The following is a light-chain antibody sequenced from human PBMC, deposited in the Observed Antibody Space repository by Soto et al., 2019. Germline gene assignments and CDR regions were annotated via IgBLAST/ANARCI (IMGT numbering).Light chain of an antibody. Sequence: EIVLTQSPGTLSLSPGERATLSCRASQSVSSYLAWYQQKPGQAPRLLIYDASSRATGIPARFSGSGSGTDFTLTISSLEPEDVAVYYCQQRSNWPPITFGQGTRLEIK. CDR2: DAS. CDR1: QSVSSY. V-gene: IGKV3-11*01. J-gene: IGKJ5*01. CDR3: QQRSNWPPIT.